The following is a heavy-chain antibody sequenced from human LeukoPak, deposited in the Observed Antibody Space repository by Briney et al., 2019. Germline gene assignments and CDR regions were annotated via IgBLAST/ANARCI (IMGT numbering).Heavy chain of an antibody. CDR3: ARDRGYSGFMDV. V-gene: IGHV3-21*01. CDR1: GFTFSSYS. CDR2: ISSSSSYI. J-gene: IGHJ6*02. D-gene: IGHD5-12*01. Sequence: PGGSLRLSCAASGFTFSSYSMNWVRQAPGKGLEWVSSISSSSSYIYYADSVKARFTISRDNAKNSLYLQMNSLRAEDTAVYYCARDRGYSGFMDVWGQGTTVTVSS.